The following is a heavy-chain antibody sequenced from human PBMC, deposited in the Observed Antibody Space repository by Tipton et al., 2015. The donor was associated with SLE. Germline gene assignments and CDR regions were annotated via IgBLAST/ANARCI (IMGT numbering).Heavy chain of an antibody. D-gene: IGHD5-12*01. J-gene: IGHJ5*02. CDR2: INHRGST. V-gene: IGHV4-34*01. Sequence: LRLSCAVYGGSISSSSSYYWAWIRQPPGKGVEWIGEINHRGSTNYNPSLKSRVTISVDTSKNQFSLKLRSVTAADTAVYYCARDRHYRGNVWFDPWGQGTLVTVSS. CDR3: ARDRHYRGNVWFDP. CDR1: GGSISSSSSYY.